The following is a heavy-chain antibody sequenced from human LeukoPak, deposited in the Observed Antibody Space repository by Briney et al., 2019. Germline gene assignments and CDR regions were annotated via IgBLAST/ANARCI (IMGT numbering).Heavy chain of an antibody. Sequence: GGSLRLSCAASGFTFSSYSMNWVRQAPGKGLEWVSYISSSSSTIYYADSVKGRFTISINHAKNALYLQMNSLRADDTAVYYCARDQGYSNVKKPGRPHRDVWGKGTTVTVSS. CDR2: ISSSSSTI. V-gene: IGHV3-48*01. D-gene: IGHD6-13*01. CDR3: ARDQGYSNVKKPGRPHRDV. J-gene: IGHJ6*04. CDR1: GFTFSSYS.